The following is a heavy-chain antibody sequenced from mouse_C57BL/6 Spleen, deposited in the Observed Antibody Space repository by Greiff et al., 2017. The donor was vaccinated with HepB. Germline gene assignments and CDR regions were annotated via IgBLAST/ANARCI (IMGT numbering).Heavy chain of an antibody. V-gene: IGHV5-9-1*02. J-gene: IGHJ1*03. CDR3: TRGTTVGYFDV. CDR1: GFTFSSYA. CDR2: ISSGGDYI. D-gene: IGHD1-1*01. Sequence: VTLVESGEGLVKPGGSLQLSCAASGFTFSSYAMSWVRQTPEKMLAWVAYISSGGDYIYYADTVKGRFTISRDNARNTLYLQMSSLKSEDTALYYCTRGTTVGYFDVWGTGTTVTVSS.